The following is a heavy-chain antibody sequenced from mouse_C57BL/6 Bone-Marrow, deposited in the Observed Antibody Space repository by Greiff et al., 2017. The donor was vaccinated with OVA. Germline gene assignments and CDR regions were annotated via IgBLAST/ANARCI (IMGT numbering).Heavy chain of an antibody. CDR2: ISDGGSYT. J-gene: IGHJ3*01. Sequence: EVKLMESGGGLVKPGGSLKLSCAASGFTFSSYAMSWVRQTPEKRLEWVATISDGGSYTYYPDNVKGRFTISRDNAKNNLYLQMSHLKSEDTAMYYCARGRPRYDYDVAYWGQGTLVTVSA. CDR1: GFTFSSYA. V-gene: IGHV5-4*03. D-gene: IGHD2-4*01. CDR3: ARGRPRYDYDVAY.